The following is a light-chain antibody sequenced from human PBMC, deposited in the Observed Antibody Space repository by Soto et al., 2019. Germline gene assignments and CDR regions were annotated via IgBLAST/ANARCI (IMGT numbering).Light chain of an antibody. CDR3: GTWDTSLPACV. CDR1: ASNIGNNS. J-gene: IGLJ1*01. V-gene: IGLV1-51*01. Sequence: QSVLTQPPSVSAAPGQRVTISCSGSASNIGNNSVSWYQQLPGAAPKLLIYDDNNRPSGIPDRFSGSKSGTSATLGITGLQPGDEADYYCGTWDTSLPACVFGPGTKVTVL. CDR2: DDN.